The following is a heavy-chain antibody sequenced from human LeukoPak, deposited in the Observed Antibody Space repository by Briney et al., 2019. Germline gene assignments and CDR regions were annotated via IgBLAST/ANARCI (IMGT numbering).Heavy chain of an antibody. Sequence: SETLSLTCAVYGGSFSGYYWSWIRQPPGKGLEWIGEINHSGSTNYNPSLKSRVTISVDTSKNQFSLKLSSVTAADTAVYYCARGIRDGYNPPALDYWGQGTLVTVSS. J-gene: IGHJ4*02. CDR3: ARGIRDGYNPPALDY. CDR1: GGSFSGYY. V-gene: IGHV4-34*01. CDR2: INHSGST. D-gene: IGHD5-24*01.